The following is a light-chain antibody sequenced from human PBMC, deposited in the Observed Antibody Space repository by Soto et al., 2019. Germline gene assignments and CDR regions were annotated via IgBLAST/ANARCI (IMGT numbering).Light chain of an antibody. CDR1: QTVNNDY. J-gene: IGKJ4*01. Sequence: ETVLTQSPGTLSLSPGERATLSCRASQTVNNDYLAWYQQTRGLAPRLLIFGASGRATGIPDRFSGSGSGTDFTLTITRLEPEDFAVYYCQQYGSSPLTFGGGTKVEIK. CDR3: QQYGSSPLT. V-gene: IGKV3-20*01. CDR2: GAS.